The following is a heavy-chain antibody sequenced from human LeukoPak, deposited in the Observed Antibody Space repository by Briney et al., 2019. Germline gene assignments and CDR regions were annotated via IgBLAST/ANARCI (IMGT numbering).Heavy chain of an antibody. CDR3: SKEGSDDYYFDY. CDR2: ISSTGGNT. Sequence: GGSLRLSCAASGFIFSDYGMSWARQAPGNGLEWVSVISSTGGNTYYADSVKGRFTISRDNSKNTVYLQMNSLRAEDTALYYCSKEGSDDYYFDYWGQGTLLTVSS. V-gene: IGHV3-23*01. J-gene: IGHJ4*02. CDR1: GFIFSDYG. D-gene: IGHD2-21*02.